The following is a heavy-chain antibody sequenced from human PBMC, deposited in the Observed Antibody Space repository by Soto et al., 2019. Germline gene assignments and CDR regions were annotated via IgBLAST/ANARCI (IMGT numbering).Heavy chain of an antibody. Sequence: QPGGSLRLSCAASGLTLSNYAMSWVRQAPGKGLEWVSAISASGGSTYYADSVKGRFTISRDNSKNTLYLQMSSLRADDTAVYFCANGPTIFGVVISYSYYYGLDRWRQGTTVTFSS. V-gene: IGHV3-23*01. CDR1: GLTLSNYA. J-gene: IGHJ6*02. CDR2: ISASGGST. CDR3: ANGPTIFGVVISYSYYYGLDR. D-gene: IGHD3-3*01.